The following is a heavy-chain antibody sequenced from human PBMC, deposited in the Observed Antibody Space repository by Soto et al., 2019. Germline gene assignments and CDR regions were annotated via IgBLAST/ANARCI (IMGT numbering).Heavy chain of an antibody. D-gene: IGHD4-17*01. J-gene: IGHJ6*02. V-gene: IGHV5-51*01. Sequence: GESLKISCKTSGYSFSNYWVGWVRQMPGKGLEWIGIIYPGGSDTRYSPSFQGQVTISAVKSISTAYLQWSSLKASDTAMYYCGRHPSGDYEIMDVWGQGTTVTVSS. CDR2: IYPGGSDT. CDR1: GYSFSNYW. CDR3: GRHPSGDYEIMDV.